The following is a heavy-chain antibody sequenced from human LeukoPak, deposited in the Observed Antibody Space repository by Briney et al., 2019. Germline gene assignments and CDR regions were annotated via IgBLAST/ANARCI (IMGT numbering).Heavy chain of an antibody. CDR3: AGDFWSGYSLIDY. D-gene: IGHD3-3*01. V-gene: IGHV3-53*01. CDR2: IYSGGST. J-gene: IGHJ4*02. Sequence: PGGSLRLSCAASGFTFSDYYMSWVRQAPGKGLEWVSVIYSGGSTYYADSVKGRFTISRDNSKNTLYLQMNSLRAEDTAVYYCAGDFWSGYSLIDYWGQGTLVTVSS. CDR1: GFTFSDYY.